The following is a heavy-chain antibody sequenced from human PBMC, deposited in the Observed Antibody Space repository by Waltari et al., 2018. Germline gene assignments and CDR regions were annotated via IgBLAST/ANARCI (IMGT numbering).Heavy chain of an antibody. Sequence: QVQLVESGGGVVQPGRSLRLSCAASGFTFSSYGMHWVRQAPGKGLEWVAVISYDGSNKYYADAGKGRFTISRENSKNTLYLQMNSLRAEDTAGYYCAKEGYDREYYFDYWGQGTLVTVSS. CDR1: GFTFSSYG. CDR3: AKEGYDREYYFDY. CDR2: ISYDGSNK. D-gene: IGHD3-9*01. V-gene: IGHV3-30*18. J-gene: IGHJ4*02.